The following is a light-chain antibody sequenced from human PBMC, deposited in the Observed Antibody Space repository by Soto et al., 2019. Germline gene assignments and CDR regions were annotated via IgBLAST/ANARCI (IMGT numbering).Light chain of an antibody. V-gene: IGKV1-5*01. Sequence: DIQMTQSPSTLSASVGDRVTITCRASQSISTWLALYQRKPGKAPKLLIYDASSLETGVPSRFSGSGSGTEFTLTNSSLQPDDFAIYYCQQYKNDPLFTFGPGTKVDI. CDR2: DAS. CDR3: QQYKNDPLFT. J-gene: IGKJ3*01. CDR1: QSISTW.